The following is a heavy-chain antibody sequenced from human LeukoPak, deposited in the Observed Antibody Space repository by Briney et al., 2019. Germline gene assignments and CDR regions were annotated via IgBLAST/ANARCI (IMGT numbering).Heavy chain of an antibody. CDR3: ARDSDWILFDY. V-gene: IGHV3-74*03. D-gene: IGHD2-2*03. J-gene: IGHJ4*02. CDR2: VNREGTTT. CDR1: GFTFNTYS. Sequence: GGSLRLSCAASGFTFNTYSMHWVRQAPGKGLVWVARVNREGTTTAYADSVKGRFIISRDNSKNTLYLQMNNLRAEDTAVYYCARDSDWILFDYWGQGTPVTVSS.